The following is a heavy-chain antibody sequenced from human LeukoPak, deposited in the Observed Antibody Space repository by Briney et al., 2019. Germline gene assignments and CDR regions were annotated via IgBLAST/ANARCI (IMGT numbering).Heavy chain of an antibody. CDR1: GYSFTRYY. CDR3: AQDLEALAAIDY. Sequence: ASVKVSCKDSGYSFTRYYIHWVRQAPGHGLEWMGRINPNNGGTNYAQKFQVRLTMTRDTFISKAYIELSTLTSDDTAVYFCAQDLEALAAIDYWGQGTLVTVSS. D-gene: IGHD2-15*01. CDR2: INPNNGGT. V-gene: IGHV1-2*06. J-gene: IGHJ4*02.